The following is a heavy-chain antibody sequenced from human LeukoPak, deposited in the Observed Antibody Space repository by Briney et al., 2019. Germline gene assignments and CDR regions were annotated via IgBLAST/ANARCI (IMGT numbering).Heavy chain of an antibody. D-gene: IGHD2-21*02. J-gene: IGHJ4*02. CDR2: ISGGGGST. V-gene: IGHV3-23*01. CDR3: AKHRVTDEYYFDY. CDR1: GFTFSSYA. Sequence: PGGSLRLSCAASGFTFSSYAMSWVRQAPGKGLKCVSTISGGGGSTNYADSVKGRFTISRDNSKNTLYLQMNSLGAEDTAVYYCAKHRVTDEYYFDYWGQGTLVTVSS.